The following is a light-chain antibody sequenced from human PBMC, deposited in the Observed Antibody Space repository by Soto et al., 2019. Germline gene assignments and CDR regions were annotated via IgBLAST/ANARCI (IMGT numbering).Light chain of an antibody. CDR2: SNN. V-gene: IGLV1-44*01. Sequence: QSVLTQPPSASETPGQRVTISCSGSSSNIGSNVVNWYQQLPGTAPKLLIYSNNQRPSGVPDRFSGSKSGTSASLAISGLQSEDETDYYCASWDDSLSAVLFGGGTKLTVL. J-gene: IGLJ2*01. CDR1: SSNIGSNV. CDR3: ASWDDSLSAVL.